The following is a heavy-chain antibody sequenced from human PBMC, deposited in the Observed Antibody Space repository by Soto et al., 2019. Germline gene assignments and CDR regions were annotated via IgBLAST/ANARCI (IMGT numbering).Heavy chain of an antibody. CDR3: ARDGGYCSGGSCYAGWFDP. J-gene: IGHJ5*02. CDR2: INHNGST. CDR1: GGSFSGYY. D-gene: IGHD2-15*01. Sequence: QVQLQQWGAGLLKPSETLSLTCAVYGGSFSGYYWSWIRQPPGKGLEWIGEINHNGSTNYNPSLKSRVTISVDTSKNQFSLKLSSVTAADTAVYYCARDGGYCSGGSCYAGWFDPWGQGTLVTVSS. V-gene: IGHV4-34*01.